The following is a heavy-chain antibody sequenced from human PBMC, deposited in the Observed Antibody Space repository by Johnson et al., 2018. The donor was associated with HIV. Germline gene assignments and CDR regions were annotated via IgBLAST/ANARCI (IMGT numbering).Heavy chain of an antibody. D-gene: IGHD6-6*01. CDR2: IRYDGSNK. Sequence: VQLVESGGGVVQPGGSLRLSCAASGFTFSSYGMHWVRQAPGKGLEWVAFIRYDGSNKYYADSVKGRFTISRDNSKNTLYLQMNSLRAEDTAVYYCARVGDSSSSLGAFDNWGQGTMVTGSS. V-gene: IGHV3-30*02. CDR3: ARVGDSSSSLGAFDN. J-gene: IGHJ3*02. CDR1: GFTFSSYG.